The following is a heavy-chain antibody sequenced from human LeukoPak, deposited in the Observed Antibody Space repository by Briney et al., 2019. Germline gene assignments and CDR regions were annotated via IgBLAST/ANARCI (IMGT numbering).Heavy chain of an antibody. Sequence: GESLGISWKASGSPFTSYWISGVRQLPGKGLEWRGRIDPSDSYTNYRPSFQGHVTISADKSISTAYLQWSSLKASDTAMYYCARLQSSGWYYYGGQGTLVTVS. CDR3: ARLQSSGWYYY. CDR1: GSPFTSYW. CDR2: IDPSDSYT. D-gene: IGHD6-19*01. V-gene: IGHV5-10-1*01. J-gene: IGHJ4*02.